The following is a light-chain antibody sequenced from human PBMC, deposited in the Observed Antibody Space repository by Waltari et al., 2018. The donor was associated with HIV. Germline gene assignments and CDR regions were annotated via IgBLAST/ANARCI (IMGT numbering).Light chain of an antibody. J-gene: IGLJ1*01. Sequence: QSALTQPASVAGSPGQSITLSCSGTSSDVGSYNLVAWYQQHPGQAPKLMIYEVSKRPSGVSNRFSGSKSGNTASLTISGLQAEDEADYYCCSYAGSSTFVFGTGTKVTVL. CDR2: EVS. CDR1: SSDVGSYNL. CDR3: CSYAGSSTFV. V-gene: IGLV2-23*02.